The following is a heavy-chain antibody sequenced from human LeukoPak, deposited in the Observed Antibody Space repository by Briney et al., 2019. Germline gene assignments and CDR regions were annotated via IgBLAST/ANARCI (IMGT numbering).Heavy chain of an antibody. J-gene: IGHJ4*02. CDR2: ISSSSSTI. CDR1: GFIFSSYS. Sequence: GGSLRLSCAASGFIFSSYSMNWVRQAPGKGLEWVSFISSSSSTIHYADSVKGRFTISRDNAKNSLYLQVNSLRAEDTAVYYCARDKTYYLDYWGQGTLVTVSS. CDR3: ARDKTYYLDY. V-gene: IGHV3-48*04.